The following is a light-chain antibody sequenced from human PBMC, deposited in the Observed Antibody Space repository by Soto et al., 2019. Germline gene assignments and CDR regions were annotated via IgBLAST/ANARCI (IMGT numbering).Light chain of an antibody. CDR3: SSYTNDKSYV. CDR2: AVT. Sequence: QSVLTQPASGSGSSGQSITISCTGTSSDVGAFNYVSWYQQHPGKAPKLMISAVTNRPSGVSNRFSGSKSGNTASLTISGLQAEDEADYYCSSYTNDKSYVFGTGTKLTVL. J-gene: IGLJ1*01. V-gene: IGLV2-14*03. CDR1: SSDVGAFNY.